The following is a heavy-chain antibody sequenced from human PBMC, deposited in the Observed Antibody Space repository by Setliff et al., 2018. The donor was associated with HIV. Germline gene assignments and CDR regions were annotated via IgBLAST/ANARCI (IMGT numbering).Heavy chain of an antibody. J-gene: IGHJ4*02. CDR1: GGSISSGSYY. V-gene: IGHV4-61*09. CDR2: IHTSGST. Sequence: SETLSLTCTVSGGSISSGSYYRSWIRQPAGKELEWIGHIHTSGSTKYNPSLKSRVTISADTSKNQFSLNLSSVTAAETAVYYCARVGYHGSGRYSFDYWGQGTLVTVSS. D-gene: IGHD3-10*01. CDR3: ARVGYHGSGRYSFDY.